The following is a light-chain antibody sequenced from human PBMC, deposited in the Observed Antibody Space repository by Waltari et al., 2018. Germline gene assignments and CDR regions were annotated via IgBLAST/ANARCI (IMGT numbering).Light chain of an antibody. J-gene: IGLJ2*01. V-gene: IGLV1-44*01. CDR1: SSNIAVNT. CDR3: ADWDDSLYGRV. Sequence: QSVLTQPPSASGTPGQTVSISCSGGSSNIAVNTVNWYQQLPGMAPKLLINGNNERASGVPERFFGSQSGTSAALAISGLQAEDEAEYYCADWDDSLYGRVFGGGTKLTVL. CDR2: GNN.